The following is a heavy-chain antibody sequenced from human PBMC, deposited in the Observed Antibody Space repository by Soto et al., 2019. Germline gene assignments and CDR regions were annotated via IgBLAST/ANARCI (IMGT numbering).Heavy chain of an antibody. Sequence: EVQLLESGGDLVQPGGSLRLSCAASGFTFSGNAMSWVRQAPGKGLEWVSGISESGGTTYYAVSVMGRFTISRDNSKNSLYSQMNSLRDEATAVYYCAKTSSGWYNFDYWGQGTLVTVSS. CDR3: AKTSSGWYNFDY. CDR2: ISESGGTT. CDR1: GFTFSGNA. D-gene: IGHD6-19*01. J-gene: IGHJ4*02. V-gene: IGHV3-23*01.